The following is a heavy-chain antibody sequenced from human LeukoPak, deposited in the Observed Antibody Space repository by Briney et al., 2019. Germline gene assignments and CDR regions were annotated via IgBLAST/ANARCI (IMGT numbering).Heavy chain of an antibody. Sequence: GGSLRLSCAASGFTFSSYAMSWVRQAPGKGLEWVSSISSSSSYIYYADSVKGRFTISRDNAKNSLYLQMNSLRAEDTAVYYCAREGYYGSGSYHHWGQGTLVTVSS. J-gene: IGHJ5*02. V-gene: IGHV3-21*01. CDR1: GFTFSSYA. CDR2: ISSSSSYI. CDR3: AREGYYGSGSYHH. D-gene: IGHD3-10*01.